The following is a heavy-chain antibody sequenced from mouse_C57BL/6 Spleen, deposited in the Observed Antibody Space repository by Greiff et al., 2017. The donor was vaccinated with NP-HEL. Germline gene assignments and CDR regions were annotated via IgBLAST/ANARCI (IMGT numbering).Heavy chain of an antibody. CDR2: IDPSDSYT. CDR3: ARGGIYYYGSSHPYFDY. CDR1: GYTFTSYW. J-gene: IGHJ2*01. D-gene: IGHD1-1*01. Sequence: VQLQQPGAELVRPGTSVKLSCKASGYTFTSYWMHWVKQRPGQGLEWIGVIDPSDSYTNYNQKFKGKATLTVDTSSSTAYMQLSSLTSEDSAVYYCARGGIYYYGSSHPYFDYWGQGTTLTVSS. V-gene: IGHV1-59*01.